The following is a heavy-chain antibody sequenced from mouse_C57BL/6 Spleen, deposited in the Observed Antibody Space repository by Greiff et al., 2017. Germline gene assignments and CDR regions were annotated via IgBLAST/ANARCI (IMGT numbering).Heavy chain of an antibody. V-gene: IGHV1-55*01. J-gene: IGHJ2*01. D-gene: IGHD2-5*01. CDR3: ARSDSNWGFDY. Sequence: QVQLQQPGAELVKPGASVKMSCKASGYTFTSYWITWVKQRPGQGLEWIGDIYPGSGSTNYNEKFKSKAPLTVYTSSSTAYMQLSSLTSEDSAVYYCARSDSNWGFDYWGQGTTLTVSS. CDR1: GYTFTSYW. CDR2: IYPGSGST.